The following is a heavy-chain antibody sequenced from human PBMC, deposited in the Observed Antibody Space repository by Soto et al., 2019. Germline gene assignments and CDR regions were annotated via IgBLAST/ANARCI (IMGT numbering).Heavy chain of an antibody. CDR2: IYPGDSDI. Sequence: WESLKISCQVSGYSFTNYWLGWVRQMPGKGLEWMGIIYPGDSDIRYSPSFQGQVTISADKSISTAYLQWSSLKASDTAMYYCARHAYGYNNYYFDYWGQGTMVTVSS. CDR1: GYSFTNYW. CDR3: ARHAYGYNNYYFDY. V-gene: IGHV5-51*01. D-gene: IGHD4-4*01. J-gene: IGHJ4*02.